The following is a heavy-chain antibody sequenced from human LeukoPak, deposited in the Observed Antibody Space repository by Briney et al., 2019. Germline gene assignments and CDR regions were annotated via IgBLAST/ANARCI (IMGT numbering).Heavy chain of an antibody. V-gene: IGHV3-21*01. CDR1: GFTFNSYS. CDR2: ISSSSSYI. Sequence: GGSLRLSCAASGFTFNSYSMNWVRQAPGKGLEWVSYISSSSSYIYYADSVKGRFTISRDNAKNSLFLQMNSLRDEDTAVYYCARDSGSSGFHPFDYWGQGILVTVSS. CDR3: ARDSGSSGFHPFDY. D-gene: IGHD3-22*01. J-gene: IGHJ4*02.